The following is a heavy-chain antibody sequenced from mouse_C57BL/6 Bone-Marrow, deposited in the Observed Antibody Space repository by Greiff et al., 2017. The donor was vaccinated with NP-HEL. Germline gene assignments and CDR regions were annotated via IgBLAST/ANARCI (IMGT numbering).Heavy chain of an antibody. D-gene: IGHD1-1*01. J-gene: IGHJ1*03. CDR3: ARGEGYYYGSSSYWYFDG. Sequence: QVQLQQPGAELVKPGASVKLSCKASGYTFTSYWMHWVKQRPGQGLEWIGNINPSSGYTKYNQKFKAKATLTADKSSSTAYMQLSSLTYEDSAVYYCARGEGYYYGSSSYWYFDGWGTGTTVTVSS. CDR1: GYTFTSYW. V-gene: IGHV1-7*01. CDR2: INPSSGYT.